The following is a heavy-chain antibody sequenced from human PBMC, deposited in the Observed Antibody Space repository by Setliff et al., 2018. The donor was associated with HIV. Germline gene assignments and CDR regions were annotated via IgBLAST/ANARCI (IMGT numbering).Heavy chain of an antibody. D-gene: IGHD2-21*02. Sequence: ASVKVSCKASGYTFSDYYLHWVRQAPGQAIEWMGWISGYNDNTNYAQKYQGRVTLTTDTSTNTAYMELRRLISDDTAVYYCARAGAVMTAHFDFWGQGTLVTVSS. CDR3: ARAGAVMTAHFDF. J-gene: IGHJ4*02. CDR1: GYTFSDYY. V-gene: IGHV1-18*04. CDR2: ISGYNDNT.